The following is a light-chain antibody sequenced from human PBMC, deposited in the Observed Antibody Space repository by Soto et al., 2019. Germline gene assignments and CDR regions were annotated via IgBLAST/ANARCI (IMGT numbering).Light chain of an antibody. J-gene: IGKJ2*01. CDR1: QDISTY. V-gene: IGKV1-39*01. CDR3: QQSFSTPPT. CDR2: AAS. Sequence: DIQMTQSPSSLSASVGDRVTITCRASQDISTYLNWYQKKSGKAPKLLIYAASTFQIGVPSRFSGSGSGTDFTLTISSLQPEDFATYYCQQSFSTPPTFGQGTKLELE.